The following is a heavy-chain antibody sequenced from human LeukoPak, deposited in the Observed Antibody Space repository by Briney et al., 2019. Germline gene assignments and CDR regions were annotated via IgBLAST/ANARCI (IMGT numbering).Heavy chain of an antibody. CDR1: GFTFSSYG. Sequence: GGSLRLSCAASGFTFSSYGIHWVRQAPGKGLEWVAVISYDGSNKYYADSVKGRFTISRDNSKNTLYLQMNSLRAEDTAVYYCAFGDYYDSSGYRTFDYWGQGILVTVSS. V-gene: IGHV3-30*03. D-gene: IGHD3-22*01. CDR2: ISYDGSNK. CDR3: AFGDYYDSSGYRTFDY. J-gene: IGHJ4*02.